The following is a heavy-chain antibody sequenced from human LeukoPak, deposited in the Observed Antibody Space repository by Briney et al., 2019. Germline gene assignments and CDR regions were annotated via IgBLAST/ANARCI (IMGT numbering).Heavy chain of an antibody. J-gene: IGHJ4*02. V-gene: IGHV1-69*04. D-gene: IGHD3-9*01. CDR1: GGTFSSYA. Sequence: ASVKVSCKASGGTFSSYAINWVRQAPGQGLEWMGRIIPILGIANYAQKFQGRVTITADKSTSTAYMELSSLRSEDTAVYYCARDLAHYDILTGSGEDFDYWGQGTLVTVSS. CDR3: ARDLAHYDILTGSGEDFDY. CDR2: IIPILGIA.